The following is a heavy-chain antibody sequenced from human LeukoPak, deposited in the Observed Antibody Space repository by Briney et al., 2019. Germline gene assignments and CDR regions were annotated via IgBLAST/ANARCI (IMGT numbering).Heavy chain of an antibody. CDR2: INHSGST. Sequence: PSETLSLTCAVYGGSFSVYYWSWIRQPPGKGLEWIGEINHSGSTNYNPSPKSRVTISVDTSKNQFSLKLSSVTAADTAVYYCARSLIVVVPAAIRGYYYYGMDVWGQGTTVTVSS. CDR3: ARSLIVVVPAAIRGYYYYGMDV. D-gene: IGHD2-2*01. CDR1: GGSFSVYY. J-gene: IGHJ6*02. V-gene: IGHV4-34*01.